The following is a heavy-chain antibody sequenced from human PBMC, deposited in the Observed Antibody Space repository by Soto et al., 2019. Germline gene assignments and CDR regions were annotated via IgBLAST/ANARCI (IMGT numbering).Heavy chain of an antibody. CDR3: AHSSSRWPLGY. J-gene: IGHJ4*02. Sequence: QITLKESGPTLAKPTQTLTLACTFCGFSLSTSGVGVVWIRQPPRKALEWLALIYWDDDKRYSPSLKSRLTITKDTSKNQVVLTVSNMDPVDTATYYCAHSSSRWPLGYWGQGTLVTV. CDR1: GFSLSTSGVG. CDR2: IYWDDDK. V-gene: IGHV2-5*02. D-gene: IGHD4-17*01.